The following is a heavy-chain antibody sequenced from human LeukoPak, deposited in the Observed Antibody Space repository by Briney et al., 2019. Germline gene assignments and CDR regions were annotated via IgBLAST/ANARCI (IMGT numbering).Heavy chain of an antibody. J-gene: IGHJ4*02. CDR1: GGTFSSYA. D-gene: IGHD5-18*01. Sequence: SVKVSCKASGGTFSSYAISWVRQAPGQGLEWMGGIIPIFGTANYAQKFQGRVTITADESTSTAYMELSSLRSEGTAVYYCARGQLPYLYYFDYWGQGTLVTVSS. CDR3: ARGQLPYLYYFDY. CDR2: IIPIFGTA. V-gene: IGHV1-69*13.